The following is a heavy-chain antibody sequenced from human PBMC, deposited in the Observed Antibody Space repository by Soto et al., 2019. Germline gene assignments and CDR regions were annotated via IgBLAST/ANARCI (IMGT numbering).Heavy chain of an antibody. Sequence: QLQLQESGPGLVKPSQTLSLSCTVSGGSISIINNYWTWIRQHPVKGLEWIGFISHSGSTYYNPWLMSRVNRSLDTSKDRCRLTRSSGPAADSGVYFCPKAEDNGSNSRPFYSWGQGTVVTVSS. V-gene: IGHV4-31*03. CDR3: PKAEDNGSNSRPFYS. J-gene: IGHJ4*02. D-gene: IGHD4-4*01. CDR1: GGSISIINNY. CDR2: ISHSGST.